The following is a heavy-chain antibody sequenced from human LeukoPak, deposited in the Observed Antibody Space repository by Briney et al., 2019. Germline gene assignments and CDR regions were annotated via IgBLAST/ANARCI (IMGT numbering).Heavy chain of an antibody. V-gene: IGHV5-51*01. Sequence: GESLKISCKGSGYSFTSYWIGWVRQMPGKGLEWMGIIYPGDSDTRYSPSFQGQVTISADKSISTAYLQWSSLKASDTAMYYCASQGLNILTGYYLDYWGQGTLVTVSS. CDR2: IYPGDSDT. CDR3: ASQGLNILTGYYLDY. D-gene: IGHD3-9*01. CDR1: GYSFTSYW. J-gene: IGHJ4*02.